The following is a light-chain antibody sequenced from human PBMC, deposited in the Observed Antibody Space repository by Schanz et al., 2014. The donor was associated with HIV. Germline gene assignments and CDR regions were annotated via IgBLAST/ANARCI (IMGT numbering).Light chain of an antibody. V-gene: IGKV3-20*01. CDR3: QHYGSS. CDR2: GTS. CDR1: QSVSSY. Sequence: EIVLTQSPATLSLSPGERATLSCRASQSVSSYLAWYQQKPGQAPRLLIFGTSTRATGIPDRFGGGGSGTDFTLTLDRLEPEDSAVYYCQHYGSSFGPGTKVDIK. J-gene: IGKJ3*01.